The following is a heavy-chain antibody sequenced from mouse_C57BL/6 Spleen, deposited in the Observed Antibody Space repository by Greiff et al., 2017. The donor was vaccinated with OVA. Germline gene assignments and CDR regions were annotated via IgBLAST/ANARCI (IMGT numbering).Heavy chain of an antibody. CDR1: GYTFTRYD. Sequence: QVQLQQSGPELVKPGASVKLSCKASGYTFTRYDINWVKQRPGQGLEWIGWIYPSDGSTKYNEKFKGKATLTVDTSSSTAYMELHSLTSEDTAVYFCAREYGSSLDAMDYWGQGTSVTVSS. CDR2: IYPSDGST. V-gene: IGHV1-85*01. CDR3: AREYGSSLDAMDY. J-gene: IGHJ4*01. D-gene: IGHD1-1*01.